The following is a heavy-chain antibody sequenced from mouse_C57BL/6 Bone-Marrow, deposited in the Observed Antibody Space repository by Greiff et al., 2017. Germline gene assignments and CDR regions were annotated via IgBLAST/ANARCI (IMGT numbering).Heavy chain of an antibody. J-gene: IGHJ3*01. Sequence: VQLVESGEGLVTPGGSLKLSCAASGFTFSSYAMSWVRQTPEKRLAWVAYISSAGDYIYYADTVKGRFTISRYNARNTLYLQMSSLKSEDTAMYYWTRGGGYGYSAAGFAYWGQGTLVTVSA. CDR2: ISSAGDYI. CDR1: GFTFSSYA. D-gene: IGHD2-2*01. CDR3: TRGGGYGYSAAGFAY. V-gene: IGHV5-9-1*02.